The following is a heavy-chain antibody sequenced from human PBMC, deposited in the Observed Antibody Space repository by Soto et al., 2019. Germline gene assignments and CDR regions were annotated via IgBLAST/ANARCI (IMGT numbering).Heavy chain of an antibody. J-gene: IGHJ4*02. CDR2: IFYSGST. D-gene: IGHD6-25*01. V-gene: IGHV4-31*03. CDR1: GGSISSGGYY. CDR3: ARDLGGSDDY. Sequence: SETLSLTCTVSGGSISSGGYYWSWIRQHPGKGLEWIGYIFYSGSTYYNPSLKGRVTMSLDTSKNQFSLKLSSVAAADTAVYYCARDLGGSDDYWGQGTLVTVS.